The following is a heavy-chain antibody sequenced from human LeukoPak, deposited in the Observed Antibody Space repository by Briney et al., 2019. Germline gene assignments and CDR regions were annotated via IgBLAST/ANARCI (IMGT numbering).Heavy chain of an antibody. J-gene: IGHJ5*02. Sequence: GSSVSVSCKAAGYTFTGYYIHWVRQAPGQGLEGMGGINPNSGDTNYAQNFQGRVTITRDTSINTGYMDLSSLRPDDTAVYYCARIKWAAANHWGQGTLVTVSS. CDR3: ARIKWAAANH. CDR1: GYTFTGYY. V-gene: IGHV1-2*02. CDR2: INPNSGDT. D-gene: IGHD6-13*01.